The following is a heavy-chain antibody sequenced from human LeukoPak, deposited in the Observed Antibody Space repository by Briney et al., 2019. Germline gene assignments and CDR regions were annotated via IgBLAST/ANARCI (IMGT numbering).Heavy chain of an antibody. V-gene: IGHV3-21*01. D-gene: IGHD3-16*01. Sequence: GGSLRLSCAASGFTFSSYSMNWVRQAPGKGLEWVSSISSSSSYMYYADSVKGRFTISRDNAKNSLYLQMNSLRAEDTAVYYCASWGLEAGFDYWGQGTLVTVSS. CDR1: GFTFSSYS. J-gene: IGHJ4*02. CDR2: ISSSSSYM. CDR3: ASWGLEAGFDY.